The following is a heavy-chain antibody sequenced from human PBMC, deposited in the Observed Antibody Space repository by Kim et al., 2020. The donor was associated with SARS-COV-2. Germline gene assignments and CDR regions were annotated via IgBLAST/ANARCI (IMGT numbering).Heavy chain of an antibody. V-gene: IGHV3-21*01. Sequence: GGSLRLSCAASGFTFSSYSMNWVRQAPGKGLEWVSSISSSSSYIYYADSVKGRFTISRDNAKNSLYLQMNSLRAEDTAVYYCARDLMTTVTRNFDYWGQGTLVTVSS. CDR3: ARDLMTTVTRNFDY. J-gene: IGHJ4*02. CDR2: ISSSSSYI. D-gene: IGHD4-17*01. CDR1: GFTFSSYS.